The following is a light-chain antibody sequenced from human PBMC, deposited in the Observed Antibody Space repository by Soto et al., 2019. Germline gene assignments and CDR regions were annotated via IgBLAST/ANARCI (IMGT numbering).Light chain of an antibody. CDR3: SSYRSGGTFV. J-gene: IGLJ1*01. V-gene: IGLV2-14*02. CDR1: SSDVGAYNL. CDR2: EGS. Sequence: QSALTQPASVSGSPEQSITISCTGTSSDVGAYNLVSWYQQHPGKAPRLIIYEGSKRPSGISHRFSGSKSGNTASLTISGLQAEDEADYYCSSYRSGGTFVFGSGTKLTVL.